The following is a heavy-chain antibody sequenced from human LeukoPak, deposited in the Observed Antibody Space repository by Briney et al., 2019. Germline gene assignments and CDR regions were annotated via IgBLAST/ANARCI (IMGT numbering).Heavy chain of an antibody. J-gene: IGHJ4*02. V-gene: IGHV4-59*01. Sequence: PSGTLSLTCTVSGGSISSYYWSWIRQPPGKGLEWIGYIYYSGSTNYSPSLKSRVTISVDTSKNQFSLKLSSVTAEDTAVYYCAREGYYYDSSGLDYWGQGTLVTVSS. CDR3: AREGYYYDSSGLDY. CDR2: IYYSGST. D-gene: IGHD3-22*01. CDR1: GGSISSYY.